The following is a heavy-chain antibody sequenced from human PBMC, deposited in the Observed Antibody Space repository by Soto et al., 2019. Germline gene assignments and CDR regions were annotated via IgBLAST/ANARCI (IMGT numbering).Heavy chain of an antibody. CDR1: GYTFTNYG. CDR2: ISGYNGNT. Sequence: QVQLVESGAEVKKPGASVKVSCKASGYTFTNYGISWVRQAPGQGLEWMGWISGYNGNTKYAQKFQGRDTMTTDTPTNTAYMDLRSLRSDDTAVYYCARDREYYYDSSGNYYYHYGMDVWGQGTTVTVS. J-gene: IGHJ6*02. V-gene: IGHV1-18*04. D-gene: IGHD3-22*01. CDR3: ARDREYYYDSSGNYYYHYGMDV.